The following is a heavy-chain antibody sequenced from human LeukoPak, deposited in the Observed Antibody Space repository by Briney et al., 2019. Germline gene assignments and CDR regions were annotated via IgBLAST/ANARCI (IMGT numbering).Heavy chain of an antibody. D-gene: IGHD1-26*01. CDR1: GDSISDYY. J-gene: IGHJ4*02. Sequence: SETLSLTRTVSGDSISDYYWSWIRQPPGKGLEYIGYIYYSGSTNYNPSLKSRVIISIDTSKSQFSLKLSSVTAADTAVYFCARELTYTGYHRNFDSWGQGTLVTVSS. V-gene: IGHV4-59*01. CDR2: IYYSGST. CDR3: ARELTYTGYHRNFDS.